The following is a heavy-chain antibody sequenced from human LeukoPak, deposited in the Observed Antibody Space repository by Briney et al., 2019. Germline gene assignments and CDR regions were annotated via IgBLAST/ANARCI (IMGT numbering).Heavy chain of an antibody. CDR3: ARGDFWSGYPFDY. J-gene: IGHJ4*02. CDR1: GGSFSGYY. CDR2: INQSGST. D-gene: IGHD3-3*01. V-gene: IGHV4-34*01. Sequence: PSETLSLTCAVYGGSFSGYYWSWIRQPPGKGLEWIGEINQSGSTNYNPSLKSRVTISVDTSKNQFSLKLSSVTAADTAVYYCARGDFWSGYPFDYWGQGTLVTVSS.